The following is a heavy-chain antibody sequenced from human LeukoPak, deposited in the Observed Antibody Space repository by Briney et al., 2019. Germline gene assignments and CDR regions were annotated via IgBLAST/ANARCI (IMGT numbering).Heavy chain of an antibody. V-gene: IGHV3-21*01. CDR1: GFTFSSYS. CDR3: ARDQGGTIGLYHYYYMDV. Sequence: AGGSLRLSRAASGFTFSSYSMSWVRQAPGKGLEWVSSISSSSNYIYYADSLKGRFTISRDNAKNSLYLQMNSLRAEDTAVYYCARDQGGTIGLYHYYYMDVWGKGTTVTVSS. J-gene: IGHJ6*03. CDR2: ISSSSNYI. D-gene: IGHD1-7*01.